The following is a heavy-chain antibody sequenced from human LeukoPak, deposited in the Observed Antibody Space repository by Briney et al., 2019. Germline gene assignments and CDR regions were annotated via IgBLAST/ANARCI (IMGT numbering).Heavy chain of an antibody. CDR1: GFTFSDYY. J-gene: IGHJ4*02. V-gene: IGHV3-11*04. Sequence: GGSLRLSCAASGFTFSDYYMSWIRQAPGKGLEWVSYISSSGSAIYYADSVKGRFTISRDNVKNSLYLQMNSLRAEDTAVYYCASGLTIFGVVTFWGQGTLVTVSS. CDR3: ASGLTIFGVVTF. D-gene: IGHD3-3*01. CDR2: ISSSGSAI.